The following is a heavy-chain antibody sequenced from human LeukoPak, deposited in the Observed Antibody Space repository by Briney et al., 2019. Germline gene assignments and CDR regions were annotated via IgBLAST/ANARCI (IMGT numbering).Heavy chain of an antibody. Sequence: GASVKVSCKASGYTFTGYYMHRVRQAPGQGLEWMGWINPNSGGTNYAQKFQGRVTMTRDTSISTAYMELSRLRSDDTAVYYCASLATSYYYYYMDVWGKGTTVTVSS. J-gene: IGHJ6*03. D-gene: IGHD1-1*01. CDR2: INPNSGGT. CDR3: ASLATSYYYYYMDV. CDR1: GYTFTGYY. V-gene: IGHV1-2*02.